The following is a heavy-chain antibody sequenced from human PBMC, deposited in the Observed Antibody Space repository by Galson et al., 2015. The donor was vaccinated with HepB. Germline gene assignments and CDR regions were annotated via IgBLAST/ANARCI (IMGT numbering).Heavy chain of an antibody. D-gene: IGHD6-13*01. CDR3: ASRSSSWKGWFDP. CDR1: GGTFSSYA. J-gene: IGHJ5*02. V-gene: IGHV1-69*13. Sequence: SVKVSCKASGGTFSSYAISWVRQAPGQGLEWMGGIIPIFGIANYAQKFQGRVTITADESTSTAYMELSSLKSEDTAVYYCASRSSSWKGWFDPWGQGTLVTVSS. CDR2: IIPIFGIA.